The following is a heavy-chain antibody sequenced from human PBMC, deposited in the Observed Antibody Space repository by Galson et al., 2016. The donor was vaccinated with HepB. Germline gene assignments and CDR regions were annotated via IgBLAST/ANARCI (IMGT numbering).Heavy chain of an antibody. V-gene: IGHV3-9*01. D-gene: IGHD5-12*01. Sequence: SLRLSCAASGFVFDDYAMHWVRQAPGKGLEWVSGITWNSGTIGYADSVKGRFTISRDNAKNSLYLQMNSLRGDDTALYYCAKDIRSVATSLANWGQGTLVTVSS. CDR3: AKDIRSVATSLAN. J-gene: IGHJ1*01. CDR1: GFVFDDYA. CDR2: ITWNSGTI.